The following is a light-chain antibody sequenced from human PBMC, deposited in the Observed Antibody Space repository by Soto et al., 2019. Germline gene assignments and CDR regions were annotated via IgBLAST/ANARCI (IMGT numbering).Light chain of an antibody. J-gene: IGLJ1*01. CDR3: QSYDSRLLYV. Sequence: QSVLTQPPSVSGAPGQRVTISCVGSSSNIGAGYDVHWYQQLPGTAPKLLINGNNNRPSGVPDRFSGSKSGTSASLAITGLQAEDEADYYCQSYDSRLLYVFGTGTKLTVL. CDR2: GNN. CDR1: SSNIGAGYD. V-gene: IGLV1-40*01.